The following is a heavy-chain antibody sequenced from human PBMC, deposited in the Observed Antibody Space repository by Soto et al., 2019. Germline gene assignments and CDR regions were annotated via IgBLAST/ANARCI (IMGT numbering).Heavy chain of an antibody. CDR3: SSPKIALYNLFDP. Sequence: PSETLSLTCTVSGGSISSSSYYWGWIRQPPGKGLEWIGSIYYSGSTYYNPSLKSRVTISVGTSKNQFSLKLSSVTAADTAVYYCSSPKIALYNLFDPWGQGTLVTVSA. J-gene: IGHJ5*02. V-gene: IGHV4-39*01. CDR1: GGSISSSSYY. D-gene: IGHD3-3*02. CDR2: IYYSGST.